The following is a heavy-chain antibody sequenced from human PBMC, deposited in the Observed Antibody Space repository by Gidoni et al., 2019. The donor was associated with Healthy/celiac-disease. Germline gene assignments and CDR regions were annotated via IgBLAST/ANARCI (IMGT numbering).Heavy chain of an antibody. CDR3: ASNYDSSGYYGGTFDY. CDR2: IIPNFGTA. D-gene: IGHD3-22*01. J-gene: IGHJ4*02. V-gene: IGHV1-69*12. CDR1: GGTFSSYA. Sequence: QVQLVQSGAELKQPGSSVKSSCKASGGTFSSYAISWVRQAQGQGVEWMGGIIPNFGTANYEQKFQGRFTITADESTSKAYMGLSSLRSEDTAVYYCASNYDSSGYYGGTFDYWGQGTLVTVSS.